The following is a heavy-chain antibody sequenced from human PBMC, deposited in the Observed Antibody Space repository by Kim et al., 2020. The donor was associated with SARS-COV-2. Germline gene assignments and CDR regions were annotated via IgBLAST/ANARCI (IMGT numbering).Heavy chain of an antibody. J-gene: IGHJ6*02. Sequence: GGSLRLSCAASGFTFSNAWMSWVRQAPGKGLEWVGRIKSKTDGGTTDYAAPVKGRFTISRDDSKNTLYLQMNSLKTEDTAVYYCTTDGTYYYDSSGYYHPDPSYYYYGMDVWGQGTTVTVSS. CDR2: IKSKTDGGTT. D-gene: IGHD3-22*01. CDR3: TTDGTYYYDSSGYYHPDPSYYYYGMDV. V-gene: IGHV3-15*01. CDR1: GFTFSNAW.